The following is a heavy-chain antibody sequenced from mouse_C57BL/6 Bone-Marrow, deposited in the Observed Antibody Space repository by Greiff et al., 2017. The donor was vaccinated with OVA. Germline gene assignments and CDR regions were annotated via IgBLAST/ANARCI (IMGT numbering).Heavy chain of an antibody. J-gene: IGHJ3*01. CDR1: GYSFTGYY. D-gene: IGHD2-4*01. CDR2: INPSTGGT. Sequence: VQLQQSGPELVKPGASVKISCKASGYSFTGYYMNWVKQSPEKSLEWIGEINPSTGGTTYTQKFKAKATLTVDKSSSTAYMQLKSLTSEDSAVYYGARGYDYDRTWFADWGQGTLVTVSA. CDR3: ARGYDYDRTWFAD. V-gene: IGHV1-42*01.